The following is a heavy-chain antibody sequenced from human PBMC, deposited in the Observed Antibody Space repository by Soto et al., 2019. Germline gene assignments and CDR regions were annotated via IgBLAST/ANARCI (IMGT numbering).Heavy chain of an antibody. Sequence: SETLSLTYTVSGGSISSSYWTWIRQPPGKGLEWIGYVYNSGSTNYNPSLKSRVTISEDTSKSQFSLKVNSMTAADTAVYYCARYRREAVAGYTLDNWGQGILVTVSS. CDR2: VYNSGST. CDR1: GGSISSSY. D-gene: IGHD6-13*01. J-gene: IGHJ4*02. V-gene: IGHV4-59*01. CDR3: ARYRREAVAGYTLDN.